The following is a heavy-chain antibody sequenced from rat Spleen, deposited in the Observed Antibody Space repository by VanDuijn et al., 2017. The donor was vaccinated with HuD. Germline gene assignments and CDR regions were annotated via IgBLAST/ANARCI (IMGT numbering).Heavy chain of an antibody. CDR3: ARSRGLYSSYGWFAY. Sequence: EVQLVESGGGLVQPGRSLKLSCAASGFTFSNYGMAWVCQAPTKGLEWVATIIYDGSSTYYTDSVKGRFTIASVNAKTTLYLPMDSLRAEDTATYFCARSRGLYSSYGWFAYWGQGSGHCLF. CDR2: IIYDGSST. V-gene: IGHV5-29*01. D-gene: IGHD1-2*01. CDR1: GFTFSNYG. J-gene: IGHJ3*01.